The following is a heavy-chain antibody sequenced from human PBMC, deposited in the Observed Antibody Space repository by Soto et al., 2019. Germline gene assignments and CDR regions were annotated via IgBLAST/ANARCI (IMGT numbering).Heavy chain of an antibody. V-gene: IGHV2-5*02. J-gene: IGHJ4*02. CDR2: IHWDDDK. CDR1: GFSLSTNGMG. D-gene: IGHD2-21*02. Sequence: QITLKESGPTLVKPTQTLTLTCTFSGFSLSTNGMGVGWIRQPPGKALEWLVLIHWDDDKRYSPSLESRLTITKDTSKNQVVLTMTNMDPVDTGTYYCAQGRCGDACYSIHFDNWGQGTLVAVSS. CDR3: AQGRCGDACYSIHFDN.